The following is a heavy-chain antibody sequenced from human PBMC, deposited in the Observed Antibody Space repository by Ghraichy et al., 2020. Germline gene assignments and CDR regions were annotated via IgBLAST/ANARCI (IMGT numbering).Heavy chain of an antibody. D-gene: IGHD5-12*01. Sequence: ASVKVSCKASGYTFTSYDVSWVRQVPGQGLEWMGWISAYDGNTNYAQNLQGRVTITTDTSTTTAYMELRSLTSDDTAVYYCATSGQLDYWGQGILVTVSS. CDR2: ISAYDGNT. CDR3: ATSGQLDY. J-gene: IGHJ4*02. V-gene: IGHV1-18*04. CDR1: GYTFTSYD.